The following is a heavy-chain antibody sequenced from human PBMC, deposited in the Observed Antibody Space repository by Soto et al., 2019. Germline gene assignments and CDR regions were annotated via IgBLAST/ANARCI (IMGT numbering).Heavy chain of an antibody. CDR3: ARSVRSGSFPYYYYAMDV. Sequence: GGSLRLSCAASGFTSSNYWMHWVRQAPGKGLVWVSRIKSDGSSTSYADSVKGRFTISRDNAKNTLDLQMHGLRAEDMAVYYCARSVRSGSFPYYYYAMDVSGQGTTVTVSS. D-gene: IGHD3-10*01. V-gene: IGHV3-74*01. CDR1: GFTSSNYW. CDR2: IKSDGSST. J-gene: IGHJ6*02.